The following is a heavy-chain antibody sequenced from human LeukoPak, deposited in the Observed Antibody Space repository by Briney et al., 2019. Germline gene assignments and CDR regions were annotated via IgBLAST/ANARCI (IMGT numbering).Heavy chain of an antibody. CDR3: ARMAPYGDYLHDY. J-gene: IGHJ4*02. V-gene: IGHV4-34*01. CDR2: INHSGST. CDR1: GGSFSGYY. Sequence: SETLSLTCAVYGGSFSGYYWGWIRQPPGKGLEWIGEINHSGSTNYNPSLKSRVTISVDTSKNQFSLKLNSVTAADTAVYYCARMAPYGDYLHDYWGQGTLVTVSS. D-gene: IGHD4-17*01.